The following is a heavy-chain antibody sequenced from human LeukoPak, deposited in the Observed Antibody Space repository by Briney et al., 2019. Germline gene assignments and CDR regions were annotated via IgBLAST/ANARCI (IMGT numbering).Heavy chain of an antibody. V-gene: IGHV4-39*01. CDR2: IYYSGST. Sequence: PSETLSLTCTVSGGSITSSSYYWGWIRQPPGKGLEWIGIIYYSGSTYYNPSLRSRVTISADTSKNQFSLKLTSVTAADTAVYYCARYIPYSYDSSNYSPSFDYWGQGTLVTVSS. J-gene: IGHJ4*02. CDR3: ARYIPYSYDSSNYSPSFDY. D-gene: IGHD3-22*01. CDR1: GGSITSSSYY.